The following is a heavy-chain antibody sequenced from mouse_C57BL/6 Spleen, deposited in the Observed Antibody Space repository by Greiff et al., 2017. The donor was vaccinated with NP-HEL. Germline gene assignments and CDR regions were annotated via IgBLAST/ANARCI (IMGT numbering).Heavy chain of an antibody. V-gene: IGHV1-82*01. CDR2: IYPGDGDT. J-gene: IGHJ3*01. Sequence: VQLQQSGPELVKPGASVKISCKASGYAFSSSWMNWVKQRPGKGLEWIGRIYPGDGDTNYNGKFKGKATLTADKSSSTAYMQLSSLTSEDAAVYFCASYYYGSSYGWFAYWGQGTLVTVSA. D-gene: IGHD1-1*01. CDR1: GYAFSSSW. CDR3: ASYYYGSSYGWFAY.